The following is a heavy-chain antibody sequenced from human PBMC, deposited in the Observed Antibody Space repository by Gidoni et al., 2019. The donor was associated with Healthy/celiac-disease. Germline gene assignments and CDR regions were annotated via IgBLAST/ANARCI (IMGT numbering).Heavy chain of an antibody. V-gene: IGHV1-69*04. CDR1: GGTFSSYA. CDR2: IIPIFGIA. Sequence: QVQLVQSGAEVKKPGSSVKVSCKASGGTFSSYAISWVRQAPGQGLEWMGRIIPIFGIANYAQKFQGRVTITADKSTSTAYLELSSLRSEDTAVYYCATTVSAAPGHWFDPWVQGTLVTVSS. D-gene: IGHD2-15*01. CDR3: ATTVSAAPGHWFDP. J-gene: IGHJ5*02.